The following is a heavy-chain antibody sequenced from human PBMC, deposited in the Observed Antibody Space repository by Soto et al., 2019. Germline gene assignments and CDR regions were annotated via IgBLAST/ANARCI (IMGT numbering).Heavy chain of an antibody. CDR1: GYTFTSYD. V-gene: IGHV1-8*01. Sequence: ASVKVSCKASGYTFTSYDINWVRQATGQGLAWMGWMNPNSGNTGYAQKFQGRVTMNRNTSISTAYMELSSLRSEDTAVYYCARGVSLGKYYFDYWGQGTLVTVSS. D-gene: IGHD7-27*01. CDR3: ARGVSLGKYYFDY. J-gene: IGHJ4*02. CDR2: MNPNSGNT.